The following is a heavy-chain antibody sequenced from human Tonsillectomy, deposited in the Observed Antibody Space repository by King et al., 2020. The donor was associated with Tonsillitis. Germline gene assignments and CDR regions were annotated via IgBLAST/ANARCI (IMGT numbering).Heavy chain of an antibody. Sequence: VQLVESGGGLVQPGGSLKLSCTASGFTFSGSTMLWVRQASGKGLEWVGRIRSKANSYATAYAASVKGRFTLSRDDSKNTAYLQMNSLKTEDTAVYYCSLTKPGYSGSWYWGQGTLVTVSS. J-gene: IGHJ4*02. CDR1: GFTFSGST. CDR3: SLTKPGYSGSWY. CDR2: IRSKANSYAT. V-gene: IGHV3-73*02. D-gene: IGHD6-13*01.